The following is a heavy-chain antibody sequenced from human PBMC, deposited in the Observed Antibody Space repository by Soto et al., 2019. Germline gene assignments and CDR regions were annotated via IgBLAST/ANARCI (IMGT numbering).Heavy chain of an antibody. CDR3: VRERGPXTAMDYYYYYSFDV. CDR1: GFTFDDFA. D-gene: IGHD5-18*01. Sequence: EVQLVESGGGVIRPGGSLRLSCAASGFTFDDFAMSWVRQAPGKGLEWVSGINWRGSATGYADFVRGRFTISRDNAKNSLYLQLNSLRLEDTALYYCVRERGPXTAMDYYYYYSFDVWGKGTTVTVSS. V-gene: IGHV3-20*04. J-gene: IGHJ6*04. CDR2: INWRGSAT.